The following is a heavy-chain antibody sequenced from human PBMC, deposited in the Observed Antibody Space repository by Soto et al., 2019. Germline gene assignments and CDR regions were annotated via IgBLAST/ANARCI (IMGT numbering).Heavy chain of an antibody. J-gene: IGHJ4*02. V-gene: IGHV1-69*13. CDR1: GGTFSSYA. D-gene: IGHD2-2*01. Sequence: SVKVSCKASGGTFSSYAISWVRQAPGQGLEWMGGIIPIFGTANYAQKFKGRVTITADESTSTAYMELSSLRSEDTAVYYCGKWGSSSSSANYYFDYWGQGTLVTVSS. CDR2: IIPIFGTA. CDR3: GKWGSSSSSANYYFDY.